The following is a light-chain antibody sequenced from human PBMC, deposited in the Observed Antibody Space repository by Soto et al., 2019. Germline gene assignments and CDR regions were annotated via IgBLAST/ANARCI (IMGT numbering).Light chain of an antibody. CDR1: QRLSASD. J-gene: IGKJ5*01. V-gene: IGKV3-11*01. Sequence: EIVMTQSPDTLSVPPGERATLSCRASQRLSASDIAWYQQKPGQAPKFLIYGASNRATGIPARFSGSGSGTEFTLTISGLEPEDFAVYYCQQRTNRPPITFGQGTRREIK. CDR2: GAS. CDR3: QQRTNRPPIT.